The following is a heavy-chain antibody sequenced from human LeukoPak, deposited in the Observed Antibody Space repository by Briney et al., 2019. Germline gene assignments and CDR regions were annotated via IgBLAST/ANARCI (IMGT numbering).Heavy chain of an antibody. J-gene: IGHJ4*02. CDR2: ISSSSSYI. CDR3: ARVGAIYCTNGVCPPFDY. CDR1: GFTFSSYS. V-gene: IGHV3-21*01. D-gene: IGHD2-8*01. Sequence: GGSLRLSCAASGFTFSSYSMNWVRQAPGKGLEWDSSISSSSSYIYYADSVKGRFTISRDNAKNSLYLQMNSLRAEDTAVYYCARVGAIYCTNGVCPPFDYWGQGTLVTVSS.